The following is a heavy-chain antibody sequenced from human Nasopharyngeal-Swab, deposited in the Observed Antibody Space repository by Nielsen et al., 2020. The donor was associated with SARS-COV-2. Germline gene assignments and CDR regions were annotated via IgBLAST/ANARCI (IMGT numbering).Heavy chain of an antibody. CDR3: AKDIGYSSGGFDY. CDR2: ISWNSGSI. CDR1: GFTFDDYA. V-gene: IGHV3-9*01. D-gene: IGHD6-19*01. J-gene: IGHJ4*02. Sequence: GGSLRLSCAASGFTFDDYAMHWVRQAPGKGLEWVSDISWNSGSIGYADSVKGRFTISRDNAKNSLYLQMNSLRAEDTALYYCAKDIGYSSGGFDYWGQGTLVTVSS.